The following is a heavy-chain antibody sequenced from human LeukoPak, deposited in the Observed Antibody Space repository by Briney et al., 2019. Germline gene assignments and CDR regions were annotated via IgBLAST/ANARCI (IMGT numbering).Heavy chain of an antibody. Sequence: ASVKVSCKTSGYMFTTYYPHWVRQAPGQGLEWMGWINPHSGGTNYAQKLQGRVTMTTDTSTSTAYMELRSLRSDDTAVYYCARVATRLGVVILDYWGQGTLVTVSS. V-gene: IGHV1-18*01. J-gene: IGHJ4*02. D-gene: IGHD3-3*01. CDR2: INPHSGGT. CDR1: GYMFTTYY. CDR3: ARVATRLGVVILDY.